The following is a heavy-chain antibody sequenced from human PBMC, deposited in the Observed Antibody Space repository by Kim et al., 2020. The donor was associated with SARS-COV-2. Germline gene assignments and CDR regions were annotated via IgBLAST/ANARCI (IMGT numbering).Heavy chain of an antibody. Sequence: TNYNPSLTSRVTISVDTSKNQFSLKLSSVTAADTAVYYCARENLAAAEDYWGQGTLVTVSS. CDR3: ARENLAAAEDY. J-gene: IGHJ4*02. D-gene: IGHD6-13*01. CDR2: T. V-gene: IGHV4-34*01.